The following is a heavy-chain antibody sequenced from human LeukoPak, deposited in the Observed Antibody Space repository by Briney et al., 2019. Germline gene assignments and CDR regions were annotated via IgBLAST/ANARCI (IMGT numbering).Heavy chain of an antibody. CDR1: GFTFSSYA. Sequence: GESLRLSCAASGFTFSSYAMSWVRQAPGKGLEWVSAITGSGGSTYYADSVKGRFTISRDNSKNTLYLQMNSLRAEDTAVYYCAKLIREMATTPFDYWGQGTLVTVSS. J-gene: IGHJ4*02. CDR3: AKLIREMATTPFDY. V-gene: IGHV3-23*01. CDR2: ITGSGGST. D-gene: IGHD5-24*01.